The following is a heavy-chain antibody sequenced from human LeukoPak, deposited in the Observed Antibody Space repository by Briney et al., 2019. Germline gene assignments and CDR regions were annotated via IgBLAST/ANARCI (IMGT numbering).Heavy chain of an antibody. J-gene: IGHJ4*02. CDR1: GFTFNNYA. CDR2: ISHDGNTE. V-gene: IGHV3-30*04. D-gene: IGHD1-26*01. CDR3: ARDTSGSPSEY. Sequence: QAGGSLRLSCAASGFTFNNYAIHWVRQAPGKGPEWVAVISHDGNTEYYGDSVKGRFTISRDNSRNTLYLQMHSLSVEDTAVYYCARDTSGSPSEYWGQGTLVTVSS.